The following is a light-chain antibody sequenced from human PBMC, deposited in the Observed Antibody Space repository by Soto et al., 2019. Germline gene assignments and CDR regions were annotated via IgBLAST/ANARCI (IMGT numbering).Light chain of an antibody. Sequence: DIQLTQSPSFLSASVGDRVTVSCRASQDISTSLAWFQQKAGKVPQLLVYPASTLQDGVPSRFSGSGSGTYFTLTISSLQPEDFATYYCLQDYNYPYTFGQGTKLEIK. CDR1: QDISTS. V-gene: IGKV1-9*01. J-gene: IGKJ2*01. CDR2: PAS. CDR3: LQDYNYPYT.